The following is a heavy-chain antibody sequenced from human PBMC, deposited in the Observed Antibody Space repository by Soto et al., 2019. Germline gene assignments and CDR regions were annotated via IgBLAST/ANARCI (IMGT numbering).Heavy chain of an antibody. CDR3: AKDLGGYYYYYYMDV. CDR1: GFTFRGYG. CDR2: ISSDGTNE. J-gene: IGHJ6*03. Sequence: QVQLVESGGGVVQPGRSLRLSCEASGFTFRGYGIHWVRQAPGKGLEWVAVISSDGTNEYYADSVKGRFTISTDNSKNTLYLQMNSLRADDTAVYYCAKDLGGYYYYYYMDVWGKGTMVTVSS. V-gene: IGHV3-30*18.